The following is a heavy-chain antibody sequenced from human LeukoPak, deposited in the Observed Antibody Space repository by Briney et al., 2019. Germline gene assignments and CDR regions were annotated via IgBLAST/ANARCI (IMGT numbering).Heavy chain of an antibody. CDR1: GFTFSSYA. V-gene: IGHV3-23*01. CDR2: ISGSGGSA. D-gene: IGHD5-12*01. Sequence: GGSLRLSCAASGFTFSSYAMSWVRQAPGKGLEWVSAISGSGGSAYYADSVKGRFTISRDNSKNTLYLQMNSLRAEDTAVYYCAKGRYSGYVPDYWGQGTLVTVSS. CDR3: AKGRYSGYVPDY. J-gene: IGHJ4*02.